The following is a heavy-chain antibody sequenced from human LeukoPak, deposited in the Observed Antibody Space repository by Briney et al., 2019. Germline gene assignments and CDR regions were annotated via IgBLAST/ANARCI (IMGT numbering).Heavy chain of an antibody. Sequence: GASVKVSCKASGGTFSSYAISWVRQAPGQGLEWMGGIIPIFGTANYAQKFQGRVTITTDESTGTAYMELSSLRSEDTAVYCCARGADCGGDCYRGLGYYYYYMDVWGKGTTVTVSS. J-gene: IGHJ6*03. D-gene: IGHD2-21*02. V-gene: IGHV1-69*05. CDR2: IIPIFGTA. CDR1: GGTFSSYA. CDR3: ARGADCGGDCYRGLGYYYYYMDV.